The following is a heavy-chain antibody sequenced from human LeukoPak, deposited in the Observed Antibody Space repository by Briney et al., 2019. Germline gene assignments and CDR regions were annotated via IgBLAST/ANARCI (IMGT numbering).Heavy chain of an antibody. CDR1: IDSFTNYY. CDR3: ARDKWELLPTEVYYYMDV. CDR2: IYTSGST. J-gene: IGHJ6*03. Sequence: SETLSLTCAVYIDSFTNYYWNWIRQPPGKGLEWIGRIYTSGSTNYNPSLKSRVTMSVDTSKNQFSLKLSSVTAADTAVYYCARDKWELLPTEVYYYMDVWGKGTTVTISS. V-gene: IGHV4-4*07. D-gene: IGHD1-26*01.